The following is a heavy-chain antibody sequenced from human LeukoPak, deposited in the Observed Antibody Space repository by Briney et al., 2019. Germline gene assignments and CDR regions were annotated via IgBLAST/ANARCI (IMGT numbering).Heavy chain of an antibody. V-gene: IGHV3-30*02. D-gene: IGHD2-21*01. CDR3: VKEDAAYDI. CDR2: IRNDESDK. CDR1: GLNFSNYG. Sequence: GGSLRLSCAASGLNFSNYGMHWIRQAPGKGLEWVAFIRNDESDKYYEDSVKGRFTVSRDNSKNTLYLQMNSLTSDDTAVYYCVKEDAAYDIWGQGTMVSVSS. J-gene: IGHJ3*02.